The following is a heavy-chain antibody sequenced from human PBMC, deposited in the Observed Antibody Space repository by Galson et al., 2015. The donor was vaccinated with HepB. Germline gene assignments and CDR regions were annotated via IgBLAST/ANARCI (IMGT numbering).Heavy chain of an antibody. CDR3: AKCTRGGPWFGEQYYFDY. CDR2: ISGSGGST. CDR1: GFTFSSYA. Sequence: SLRLSCAASGFTFSSYAMSWVRQAPGKGLEWVSAISGSGGSTYYADSVKGRFTISRDNSKNTLYLQMNSLRAEDTAVYYCAKCTRGGPWFGEQYYFDYWGQGTLVTVSS. D-gene: IGHD3-10*01. V-gene: IGHV3-23*01. J-gene: IGHJ4*02.